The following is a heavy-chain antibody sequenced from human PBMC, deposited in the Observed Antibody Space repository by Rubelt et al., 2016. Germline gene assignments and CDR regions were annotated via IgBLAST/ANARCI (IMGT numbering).Heavy chain of an antibody. V-gene: IGHV4-4*07. CDR1: GASMSDFR. CDR2: AFSNGNT. J-gene: IGHJ6*02. Sequence: QVQLQESGPGLVKPSETLSLTCTVFGASMSDFRVSWIRQSAAKGLEWIGRAFSNGNTMYNPSLESRVTVSVDTSKKQFSLTLTSVTAADTAIYYCARMAGNYYGMDVWGQGTTVTVSS. D-gene: IGHD5-24*01. CDR3: ARMAGNYYGMDV.